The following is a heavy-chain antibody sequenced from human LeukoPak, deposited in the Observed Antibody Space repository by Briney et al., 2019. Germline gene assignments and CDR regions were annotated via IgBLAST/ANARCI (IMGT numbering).Heavy chain of an antibody. J-gene: IGHJ4*02. V-gene: IGHV4-4*09. Sequence: SETLSLTCTVSGGSISGYYWSWIRQPPGKGLEWIGYIYTSGSTNYNPSLKSRVTISVDTSKNQFSLKLSSVTAADTAVYYCARRAGPRYYFDYWGQGTLVTVSS. CDR2: IYTSGST. CDR3: ARRAGPRYYFDY. CDR1: GGSISGYY.